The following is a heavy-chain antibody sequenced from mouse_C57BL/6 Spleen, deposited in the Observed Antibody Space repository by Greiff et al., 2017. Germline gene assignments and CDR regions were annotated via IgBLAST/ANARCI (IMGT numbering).Heavy chain of an antibody. D-gene: IGHD4-1*01. V-gene: IGHV1-81*01. CDR3: ARSLGQY. CDR2: IYPRSGNT. CDR1: GYTFTSYG. J-gene: IGHJ2*01. Sequence: VKVVESGAELARPGASVKLSCKASGYTFTSYGISWVKQRTGQGLEWIGEIYPRSGNTYYNEKFKGKATLTADKSSSTAYMELRSLTSEDSAVXFCARSLGQYWGQGTTLTVSP.